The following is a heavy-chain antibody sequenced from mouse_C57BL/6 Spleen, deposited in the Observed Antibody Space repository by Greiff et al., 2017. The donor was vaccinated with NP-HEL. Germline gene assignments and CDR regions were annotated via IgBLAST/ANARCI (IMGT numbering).Heavy chain of an antibody. CDR2: ISNLAYSI. J-gene: IGHJ1*03. D-gene: IGHD2-1*01. CDR3: ARHDGNYEYFDV. CDR1: GFTFSDYG. Sequence: DVHLVESGGGLVQPGGSLKLSCAASGFTFSDYGMAWVRQAPRKGPEWVAFISNLAYSIYYADTVTGRFTISRENAKNTLYLEMSSLRSEDTAMYYCARHDGNYEYFDVWGTGTTVTGSS. V-gene: IGHV5-15*01.